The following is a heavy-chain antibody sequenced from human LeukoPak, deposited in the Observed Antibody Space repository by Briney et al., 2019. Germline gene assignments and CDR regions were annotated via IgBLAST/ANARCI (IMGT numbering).Heavy chain of an antibody. Sequence: SETLSLTCTVSGGSISSSSYYWGWIRQPPGKGLEWIGSIYYSGSTYYNPSLKSRVTISVDTSKNQFSLKLSSVTAADTAVYYCARMYYDILTGLNWFDPWGQGTLVTVSS. CDR1: GGSISSSSYY. D-gene: IGHD3-9*01. CDR3: ARMYYDILTGLNWFDP. CDR2: IYYSGST. J-gene: IGHJ5*02. V-gene: IGHV4-39*07.